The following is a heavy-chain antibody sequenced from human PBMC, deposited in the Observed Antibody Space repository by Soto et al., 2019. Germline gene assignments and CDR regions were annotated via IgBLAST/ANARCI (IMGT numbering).Heavy chain of an antibody. CDR1: GYIFVNYG. J-gene: IGHJ6*02. Sequence: QVQLVQSGDEVKKPGASVKVSCKASGYIFVNYGIAWVCQAPGQGLEWMGWISPYTGNTHSATKVQGRLTMTTDTSTSTAYMDLGSLTSDDTAVYYCVMVDNYVTPTPQDVWGQGTTVTVSS. CDR2: ISPYTGNT. V-gene: IGHV1-18*01. D-gene: IGHD3-16*01. CDR3: VMVDNYVTPTPQDV.